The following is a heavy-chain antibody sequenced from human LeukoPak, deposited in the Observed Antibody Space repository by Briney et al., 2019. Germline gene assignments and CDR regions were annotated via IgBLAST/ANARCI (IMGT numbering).Heavy chain of an antibody. Sequence: SGGSLRLSCAASGFTVSSNYMSWVRQAPGKGLEWVSAISGSGGSTYYADSVKGRFTISRDNSKNTLYLQMNSLRAEDTAVYYCVCGGGMIAGYFQHWGQGTLVTVSS. D-gene: IGHD3-22*01. CDR2: ISGSGGST. CDR1: GFTVSSNY. J-gene: IGHJ1*01. V-gene: IGHV3-23*01. CDR3: VCGGGMIAGYFQH.